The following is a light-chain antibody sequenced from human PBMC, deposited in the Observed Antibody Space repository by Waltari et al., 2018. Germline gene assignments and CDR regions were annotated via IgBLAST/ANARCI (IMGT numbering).Light chain of an antibody. V-gene: IGKV1-5*03. J-gene: IGKJ1*01. CDR1: QTLINW. CDR2: KAS. Sequence: DIQLTQSPSTLSASVGDRVTIPCRASQTLINWLDWYQQKPGKAPKLLIYKASNLETGVPSRFSGSGSGTEFTLTISSLQPDDFATYYCQQYNSNSWTFGQGTKVEIK. CDR3: QQYNSNSWT.